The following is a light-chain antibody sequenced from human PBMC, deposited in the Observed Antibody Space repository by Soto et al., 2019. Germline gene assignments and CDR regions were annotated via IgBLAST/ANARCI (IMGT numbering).Light chain of an antibody. CDR3: ISYAGSNKPA. J-gene: IGLJ2*01. Sequence: QSALTQPPSASGSPGQSVAMSCSGTSSDVGGYNYVSWYQQHPGKAPKLMIYDVNKRPSGVPDRFSGSKSGNTASLTVSGLQAEDEADYYCISYAGSNKPAFGGGTKVTVL. V-gene: IGLV2-8*01. CDR1: SSDVGGYNY. CDR2: DVN.